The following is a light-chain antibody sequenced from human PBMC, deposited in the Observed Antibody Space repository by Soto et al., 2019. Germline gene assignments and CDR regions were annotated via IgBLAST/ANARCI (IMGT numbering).Light chain of an antibody. CDR1: SSNIGAGYD. J-gene: IGLJ2*01. CDR3: QSYGSSLSGVV. Sequence: QSVLTQPPSVSGAPGQRVTISCTGSSSNIGAGYDVHWYQQLPGSAPKLLIYDNTNRPSGVPDRFSGSKSGTSAALAITGLQGEDEAEYYCQSYGSSLSGVVFGGGTKVTVL. V-gene: IGLV1-40*01. CDR2: DNT.